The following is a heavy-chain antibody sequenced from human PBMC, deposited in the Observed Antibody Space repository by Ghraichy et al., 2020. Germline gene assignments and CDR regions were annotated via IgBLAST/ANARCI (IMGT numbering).Heavy chain of an antibody. CDR1: DSVVTSPHY. CDR3: ARGLNLGYCTTSTCPFWFFDL. CDR2: VHHGGSS. D-gene: IGHD2-8*01. J-gene: IGHJ2*01. Sequence: SETLSLTCTVSDSVVTSPHYWSCIRQSPGKGLEWIGFVHHGGSSHSNPSLGSRVTMSVDTSKNQFSLKLTSVTAADTAMYYCARGLNLGYCTTSTCPFWFFDLWGRATLVTVSS. V-gene: IGHV4-61*01.